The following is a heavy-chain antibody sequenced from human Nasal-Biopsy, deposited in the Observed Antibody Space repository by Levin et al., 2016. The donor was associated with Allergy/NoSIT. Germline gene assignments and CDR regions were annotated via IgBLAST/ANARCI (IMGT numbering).Heavy chain of an antibody. J-gene: IGHJ6*04. V-gene: IGHV4-59*13. CDR2: IYYTGIT. CDR1: GGSISSYF. CDR3: ARDRDILTGMDV. D-gene: IGHD3-9*01. Sequence: GSLRLSCTVSGGSISSYFWSWIRQPPGKGLQWIGYIYYTGITNYNPSLKSRVNISVDTSKNQFSLRLSSVTAADTAVYYCARDRDILTGMDVWGKGTTVTVSS.